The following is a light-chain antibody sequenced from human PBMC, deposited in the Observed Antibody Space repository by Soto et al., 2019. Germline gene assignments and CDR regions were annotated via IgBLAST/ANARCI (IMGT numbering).Light chain of an antibody. Sequence: DIQMTQSPSSVSASVGDRVTITCRASQDISSWLAWYQHKPGKAPKLLIYAASSLQSGVPSRFSGSRSGTDFTLTISSLQPEDFATYYCQQANSFPLTFGGGTKVEIK. V-gene: IGKV1-12*01. CDR3: QQANSFPLT. CDR1: QDISSW. J-gene: IGKJ4*01. CDR2: AAS.